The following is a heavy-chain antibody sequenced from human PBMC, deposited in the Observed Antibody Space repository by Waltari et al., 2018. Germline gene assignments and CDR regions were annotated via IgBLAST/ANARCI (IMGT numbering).Heavy chain of an antibody. V-gene: IGHV4-59*01. Sequence: QVQLQESGPGLVKPSETLSLTCTVSGGSISSYYWCWIRQPPGKGLEWIGYIYYSGSTNYNPSLKSRVTISVDTSKNQFSLKLSSVTAADTAVYYCARVKDLDFWSGYYLNWGQGTLVTVSS. D-gene: IGHD3-3*01. CDR3: ARVKDLDFWSGYYLN. J-gene: IGHJ4*02. CDR2: IYYSGST. CDR1: GGSISSYY.